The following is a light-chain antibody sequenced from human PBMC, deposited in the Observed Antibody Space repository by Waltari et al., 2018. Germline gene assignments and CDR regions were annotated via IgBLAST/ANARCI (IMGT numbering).Light chain of an antibody. CDR2: DVS. CDR1: SSDVGTYKY. J-gene: IGLJ3*02. CDR3: CSYTVSNTLL. Sequence: QSALTQPRSVSGSPGQSVTISCTGTSSDVGTYKYVSWHQQHPGQAPKLIIFDVSKRPAGVPDRCSGAKSGDTASLTISGLQAEDEADYYCCSYTVSNTLLFGGGTKLTVL. V-gene: IGLV2-11*01.